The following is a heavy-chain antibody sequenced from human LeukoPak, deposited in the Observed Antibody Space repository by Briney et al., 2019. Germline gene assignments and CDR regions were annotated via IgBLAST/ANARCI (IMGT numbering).Heavy chain of an antibody. CDR1: GFTFSSYA. V-gene: IGHV3-23*01. CDR3: ARHYYFDSSAYYYREFDY. CDR2: ISGTGGST. D-gene: IGHD3-22*01. J-gene: IGHJ4*02. Sequence: GGSLRLSCAASGFTFSSYAMSWVRQAPGKGLEWVSVISGTGGSTYYADSVKGRFTISRDNSKNTLYLQMNSLRAEDTAVYYCARHYYFDSSAYYYREFDYWGQGTLVTVSS.